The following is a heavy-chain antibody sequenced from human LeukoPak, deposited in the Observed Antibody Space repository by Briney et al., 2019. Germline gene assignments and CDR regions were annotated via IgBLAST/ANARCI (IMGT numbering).Heavy chain of an antibody. V-gene: IGHV3-11*01. Sequence: SGGSLRLSCAASGFTSSDYYMSWMRQAPGKGPECVSYISSSSNTVYYSDSVKGRFTISRDNANNSLYLQMNSLRAEDTAVYYCARSHQLLLYGLDVWGQGTTVTVSS. D-gene: IGHD2-2*01. CDR2: ISSSSNTV. CDR1: GFTSSDYY. J-gene: IGHJ6*02. CDR3: ARSHQLLLYGLDV.